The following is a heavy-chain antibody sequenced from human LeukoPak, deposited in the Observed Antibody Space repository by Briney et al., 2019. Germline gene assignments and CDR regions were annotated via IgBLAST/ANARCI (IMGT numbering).Heavy chain of an antibody. J-gene: IGHJ4*02. CDR3: ARATKPGYSSGWYFTPLDY. D-gene: IGHD6-19*01. CDR1: GGSISSGGYY. Sequence: SQTLSLTCTVSGGSISSGGYYWSWIRQHPGKGLEWIGYIYYSGSTYYNPSLKSRVTISVDTSKNQFSLKLSSVTAADTAVYYCARATKPGYSSGWYFTPLDYWGQGTLVTVSS. V-gene: IGHV4-31*03. CDR2: IYYSGST.